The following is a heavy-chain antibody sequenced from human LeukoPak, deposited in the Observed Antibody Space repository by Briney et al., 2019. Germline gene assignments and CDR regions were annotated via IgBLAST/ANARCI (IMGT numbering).Heavy chain of an antibody. CDR3: AAPGCSSACYYYMDV. Sequence: GGSLRLSCAASGFTFSSYWMHWVRQAPGKGLVRVSRINDDGSKTTYADSVKGRFTISRDNAKNTLYLQMNSLRAEDTAVYYCAAPGCSSACYYYMDVWGKGTTVTVSS. CDR1: GFTFSSYW. V-gene: IGHV3-74*03. CDR2: INDDGSKT. D-gene: IGHD2-2*01. J-gene: IGHJ6*03.